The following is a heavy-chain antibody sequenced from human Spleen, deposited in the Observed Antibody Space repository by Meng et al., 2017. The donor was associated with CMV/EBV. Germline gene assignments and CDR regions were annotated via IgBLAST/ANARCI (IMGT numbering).Heavy chain of an antibody. V-gene: IGHV4-59*01. CDR2: IYYSGST. Sequence: GSLRLSCAASGFTFSSYAMSWIRQPPGKGLEWIGYIYYSGSTNYNPSLRGRVRISADTSKNHFSLELSSVTAADTAIYYCARDRAAIGDYYYAMDVWGQGTAVTVSS. D-gene: IGHD2-2*01. CDR1: GFTFSSYA. CDR3: ARDRAAIGDYYYAMDV. J-gene: IGHJ6*02.